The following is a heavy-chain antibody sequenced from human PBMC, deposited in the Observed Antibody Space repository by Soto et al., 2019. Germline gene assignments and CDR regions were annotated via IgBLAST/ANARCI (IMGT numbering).Heavy chain of an antibody. CDR1: GFTFSSYA. V-gene: IGHV3-23*01. CDR2: ISGSGGST. J-gene: IGHJ4*02. CDR3: AKDLGGSYYWDLNY. D-gene: IGHD1-26*01. Sequence: GSLRLSCAASGFTFSSYAMSWVRQAPGKGLEWVSAISGSGGSTYYADSVKGRFTISRDNSKNTLYLQMNSLRAEDTAVYYCAKDLGGSYYWDLNYWGQGTLVTVSS.